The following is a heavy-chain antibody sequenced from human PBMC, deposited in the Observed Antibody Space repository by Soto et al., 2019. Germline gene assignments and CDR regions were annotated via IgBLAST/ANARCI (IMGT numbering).Heavy chain of an antibody. D-gene: IGHD5-18*01. J-gene: IGHJ4*02. V-gene: IGHV3-15*01. Sequence: GGSLRLSCAASGFTFSNAWMSWVRQAPGKGLEWVGRIKSKTDGGTTDYAAPVKGRFTISRDDSKNTLYLQMNSLKAEDTAMYYCTTVALRGYSYGLVYWGQGTLVTVS. CDR2: IKSKTDGGTT. CDR1: GFTFSNAW. CDR3: TTVALRGYSYGLVY.